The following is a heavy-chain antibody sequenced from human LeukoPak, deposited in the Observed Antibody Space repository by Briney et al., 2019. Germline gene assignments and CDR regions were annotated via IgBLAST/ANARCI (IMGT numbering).Heavy chain of an antibody. CDR1: GFTFSSYA. CDR2: ITASGGNT. V-gene: IGHV3-23*01. J-gene: IGHJ4*02. D-gene: IGHD5-18*01. CDR3: AKGNGYSYGRYYFDS. Sequence: GGSLRLSCAASGFTFSSYAMGWVRQAPGKGLEWVSAITASGGNTYYADSVKGRFTISRDNSKNTLYLQVNSLRAEDTAVYYCAKGNGYSYGRYYFDSWGQGTLVTVSS.